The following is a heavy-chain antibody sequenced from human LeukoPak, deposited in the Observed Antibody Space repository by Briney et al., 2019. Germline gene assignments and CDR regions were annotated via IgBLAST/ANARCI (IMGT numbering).Heavy chain of an antibody. Sequence: GGSLRLSCAASGFTFSSYWMHWVRQAPGKGLVWVSRINSDGSSTSYADSVKGRFTISRDNAKNTLYLQMNSLRAEDTAVYYCARAASSSWYLDYGMDVWGQGTTVTVSS. D-gene: IGHD6-13*01. CDR2: INSDGSST. V-gene: IGHV3-74*01. CDR1: GFTFSSYW. J-gene: IGHJ6*02. CDR3: ARAASSSWYLDYGMDV.